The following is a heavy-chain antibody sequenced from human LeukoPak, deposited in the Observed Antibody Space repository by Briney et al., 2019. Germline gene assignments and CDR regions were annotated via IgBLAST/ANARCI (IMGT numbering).Heavy chain of an antibody. D-gene: IGHD3-3*01. J-gene: IGHJ6*03. CDR1: GYTLTGYY. CDR2: INPNRGGT. CDR3: ARGDLDFWSGYYGSYYYYYMDV. V-gene: IGHV1-2*02. Sequence: GASVKVSCKASGYTLTGYYMHWVRQAPGQGLEWVGWINPNRGGTTYAQKFQGRVTMTRDTSISTAYMELSRLRSDDTAVCYCARGDLDFWSGYYGSYYYYYMDVWGKGTTVTVSS.